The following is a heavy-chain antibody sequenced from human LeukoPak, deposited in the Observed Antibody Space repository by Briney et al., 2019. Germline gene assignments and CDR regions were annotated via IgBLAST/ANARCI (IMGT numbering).Heavy chain of an antibody. CDR1: DGSITNYD. J-gene: IGHJ4*02. CDR3: ARGYGDFRVEGRYFHS. Sequence: MASETLSLTSTVSDGSITNYDWSWVRQPPGKGLEFIGHVHYSGTANYNPSLRSRVTISIDTSKKHFFLKLKSVTAADTAVYYCARGYGDFRVEGRYFHSWGQGTLVTVSS. V-gene: IGHV4-59*01. CDR2: VHYSGTA. D-gene: IGHD4-17*01.